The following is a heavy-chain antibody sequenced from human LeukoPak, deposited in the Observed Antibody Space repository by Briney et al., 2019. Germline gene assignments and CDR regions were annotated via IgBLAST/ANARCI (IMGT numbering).Heavy chain of an antibody. V-gene: IGHV4-30-4*08. Sequence: PSQTLSLTCTVSGGFISSGGYYWRWIRQPPGKVLEWIGYIYYVGSTYYNPSLKSRVTISVDTSKNQFSLKLSSVTAADTAVYYCARGPFWSGFEYFQHWGQGTLVTVSS. CDR2: IYYVGST. J-gene: IGHJ1*01. CDR1: GGFISSGGYY. D-gene: IGHD3-3*01. CDR3: ARGPFWSGFEYFQH.